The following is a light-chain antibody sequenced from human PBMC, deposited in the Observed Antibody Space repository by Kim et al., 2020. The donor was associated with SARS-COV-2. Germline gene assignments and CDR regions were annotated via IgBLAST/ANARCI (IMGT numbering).Light chain of an antibody. J-gene: IGLJ2*01. CDR2: DNT. CDR1: RPSLRADYP. V-gene: IGLV1-40*01. CDR3: QSFDSSLSGVV. Sequence: TCTPTRPSLRADYPVTWSNKPPRTAPQLLIYDNTNRPSGAPDRFSASKSGTSASLAITGLQAEDEADYSCQSFDSSLSGVVFGGGTQLTVL.